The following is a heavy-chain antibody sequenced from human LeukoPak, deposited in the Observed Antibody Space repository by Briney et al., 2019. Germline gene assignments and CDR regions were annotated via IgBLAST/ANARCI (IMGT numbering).Heavy chain of an antibody. D-gene: IGHD6-19*01. Sequence: SETLSLTCAVSGGSISSYYWSWIRQPPGEGLEWIGYIYYSGSTKYNPSLKSRVTISVDTSKNQFSLKLSSVTAADTAVYYCARLLWGSGWYHYFDYWGQGTLVTVSS. CDR1: GGSISSYY. V-gene: IGHV4-59*08. CDR2: IYYSGST. J-gene: IGHJ4*02. CDR3: ARLLWGSGWYHYFDY.